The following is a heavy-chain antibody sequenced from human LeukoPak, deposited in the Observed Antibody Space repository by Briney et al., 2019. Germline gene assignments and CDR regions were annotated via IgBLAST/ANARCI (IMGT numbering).Heavy chain of an antibody. CDR2: VTSNGGTT. D-gene: IGHD3-10*01. CDR1: GFTFSRNS. Sequence: GGSLRLSCAASGFTFSRNSMHWVRQAPGKGLEYVSAVTSNGGTTYYANSVRGRFTISRDNSKSTLYLQMGSLRAEDMAVYYCARAYGSGNYFDDWGQGTLVTVSS. V-gene: IGHV3-64*01. CDR3: ARAYGSGNYFDD. J-gene: IGHJ4*02.